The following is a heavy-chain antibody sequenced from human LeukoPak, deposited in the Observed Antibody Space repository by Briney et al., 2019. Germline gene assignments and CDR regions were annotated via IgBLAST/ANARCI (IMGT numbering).Heavy chain of an antibody. CDR2: ISSSSSYI. CDR1: GFTFSSYS. CDR3: ASAPYGITFGPGDY. J-gene: IGHJ4*02. Sequence: PRRSLRLSCAASGFTFSSYSMNWVRQAPGKGLEWVSSISSSSSYIYYADSVKGRFTISRDNAKTSLYLQMNSLRAEDTAVYYCASAPYGITFGPGDYWGQGTLVTVSS. V-gene: IGHV3-21*01. D-gene: IGHD3-16*01.